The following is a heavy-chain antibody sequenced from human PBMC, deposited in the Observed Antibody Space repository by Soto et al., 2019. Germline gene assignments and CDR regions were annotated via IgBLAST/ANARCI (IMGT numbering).Heavy chain of an antibody. D-gene: IGHD6-13*01. CDR2: INAGNGNT. CDR3: ARDRRIAAAGSVAYYFDY. Sequence: ASVKVSCKSSGYTFTSYAMHCVRQAPGQRLEWMGWINAGNGNTKYSQKFQGRVTITRDTSASTAYMELSSLRSEDTAVYYCARDRRIAAAGSVAYYFDYWGQGTLVTVSS. V-gene: IGHV1-3*01. J-gene: IGHJ4*02. CDR1: GYTFTSYA.